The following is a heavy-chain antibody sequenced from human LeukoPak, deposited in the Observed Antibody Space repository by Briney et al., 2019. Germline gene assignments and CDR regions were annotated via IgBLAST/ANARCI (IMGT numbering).Heavy chain of an antibody. CDR3: AKARFVITMVRGLITALDY. Sequence: GGTLRLSCAASGFTFSSYGMSWGRQAPGKGLEWVSAISGRGGSTYYADSVEGGVTISIENSKNTLSLQMHSLRAEDTAVYYCAKARFVITMVRGLITALDYWGQGTLVTVSS. V-gene: IGHV3-23*01. CDR2: ISGRGGST. J-gene: IGHJ4*02. CDR1: GFTFSSYG. D-gene: IGHD3-10*01.